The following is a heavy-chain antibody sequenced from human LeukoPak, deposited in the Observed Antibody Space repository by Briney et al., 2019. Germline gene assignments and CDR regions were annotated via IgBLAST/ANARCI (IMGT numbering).Heavy chain of an antibody. J-gene: IGHJ4*02. CDR3: ARYGVSGWVIDN. CDR2: IYHTGAT. Sequence: YPSETLSLTCTVSGASISSYYWTWIRQSPGQGLEWIGYIYHTGATTYNPSLKSRVTMSIDTSKKQFSLKLTSVTAADTAVHFCARYGVSGWVIDNWGQGTLVTVSS. D-gene: IGHD6-19*01. CDR1: GASISSYY. V-gene: IGHV4-59*08.